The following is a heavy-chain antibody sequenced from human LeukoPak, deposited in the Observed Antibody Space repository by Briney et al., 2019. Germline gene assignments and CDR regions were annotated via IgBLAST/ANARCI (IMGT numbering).Heavy chain of an antibody. J-gene: IGHJ4*02. CDR2: INPNSGGT. CDR3: ARADSSSIAARPLY. V-gene: IGHV1-2*02. Sequence: ASVKVSCKAFGYTFTGYYMHWVRQAPGQGLEWMGWINPNSGGTNYAQKFQGRVTMTRDTSTSTVYMELSSLRSEDTAVYYCARADSSSIAARPLYWGQGTLVTVSS. D-gene: IGHD6-6*01. CDR1: GYTFTGYY.